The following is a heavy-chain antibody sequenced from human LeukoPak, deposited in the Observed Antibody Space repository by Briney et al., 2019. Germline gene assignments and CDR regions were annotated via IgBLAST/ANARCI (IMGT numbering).Heavy chain of an antibody. CDR2: ISSSSYT. CDR1: GFTFSDYY. J-gene: IGHJ6*02. D-gene: IGHD3/OR15-3a*01. Sequence: GGSLRLSCAASGFTFSDYYMSWIRQAPGKGLEWVSYISSSSYTNYADSVKGRFTISRDNAKNSLYLQMNSLRAEDTAVYYCARGLYYYGMDVWGQGTTVTVSS. CDR3: ARGLYYYGMDV. V-gene: IGHV3-11*03.